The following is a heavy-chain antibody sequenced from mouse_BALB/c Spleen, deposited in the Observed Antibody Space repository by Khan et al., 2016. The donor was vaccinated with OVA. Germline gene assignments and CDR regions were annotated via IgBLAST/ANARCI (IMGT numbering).Heavy chain of an antibody. D-gene: IGHD2-2*01. CDR2: IYPGSGDI. CDR1: GYTFTDYY. J-gene: IGHJ2*01. CDR3: ARVDTTLLDR. V-gene: IGHV1-77*01. Sequence: QVRLQQSGTELARPGASVKLSCKASGYTFTDYYITWVKQRTGQGLEWLGNIYPGSGDIYYNENFKGKATLTADKSSSTAYIHLSSLASEDSAVXFWARVDTTLLDRWGHGTTLTVTA.